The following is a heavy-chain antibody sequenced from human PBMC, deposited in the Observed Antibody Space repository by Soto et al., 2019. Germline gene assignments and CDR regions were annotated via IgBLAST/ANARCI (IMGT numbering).Heavy chain of an antibody. D-gene: IGHD3-22*01. CDR2: ISYDGSNK. J-gene: IGHJ4*02. Sequence: QVQLVESGGGVVQPGRSLRLSCAASGFTFSSYGMHWVRQAPGKGLEWVAVISYDGSNKYYADSVKGRFTISRDNSKNTLYLQMNSLRAEDTAVYYCAKPSQDYYDSSGYRDYWGQGTLVTVSS. CDR1: GFTFSSYG. CDR3: AKPSQDYYDSSGYRDY. V-gene: IGHV3-30*18.